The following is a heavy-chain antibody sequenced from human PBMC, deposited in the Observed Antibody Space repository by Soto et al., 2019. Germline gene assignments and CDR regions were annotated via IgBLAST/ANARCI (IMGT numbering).Heavy chain of an antibody. CDR2: ISWNGDTK. J-gene: IGHJ6*02. Sequence: DVQLVHSGGGLTQPGRTLRLACGASGFTFDDYAMHWVRQAPGKGLEWVAGISWNGDTKVYADSVRGRFTISRDNSKNFVYLQVNSLIREDTAMYYCAKDSCRYDFYALAVWGQGTTVTVSS. CDR1: GFTFDDYA. D-gene: IGHD3-3*01. CDR3: AKDSCRYDFYALAV. V-gene: IGHV3-9*01.